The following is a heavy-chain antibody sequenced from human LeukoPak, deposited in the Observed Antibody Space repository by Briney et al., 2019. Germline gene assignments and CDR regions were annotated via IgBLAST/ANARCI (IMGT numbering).Heavy chain of an antibody. J-gene: IGHJ4*02. CDR2: MNPNSGIT. CDR1: GYTFTCYD. D-gene: IGHD5-12*01. Sequence: ASVKVSCKASGYTFTCYDINWLRQATRQGLEWMGWMNPNSGITGYAQKFQGRVTMTRNTSISTAYMELSSLRSEDTAVYYCARELGYSGYDFADYWGRGTLVTVSS. V-gene: IGHV1-8*01. CDR3: ARELGYSGYDFADY.